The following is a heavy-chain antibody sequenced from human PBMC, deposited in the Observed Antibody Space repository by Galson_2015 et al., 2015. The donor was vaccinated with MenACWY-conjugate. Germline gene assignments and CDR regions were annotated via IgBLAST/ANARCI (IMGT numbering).Heavy chain of an antibody. Sequence: SLRLSCAASGFTFSSYWMTWVRQAPGKGLEWVANIKQDGSEKYYVDSVMGRFTISRDSAEYSVYLQMNSLRPDDTAVYYCARAGGGSGWYWDYWGQEALVTVSS. J-gene: IGHJ4*02. CDR1: GFTFSSYW. V-gene: IGHV3-7*03. CDR3: ARAGGGSGWYWDY. D-gene: IGHD6-19*01. CDR2: IKQDGSEK.